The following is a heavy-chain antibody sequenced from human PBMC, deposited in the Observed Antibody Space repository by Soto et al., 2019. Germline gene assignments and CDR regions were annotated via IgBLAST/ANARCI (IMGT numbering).Heavy chain of an antibody. CDR2: IVVGSGNT. D-gene: IGHD6-13*01. V-gene: IGHV1-58*01. Sequence: VASVKVSCKASGFTFTSSAVQWVRQARGQRLEWIGWIVVGSGNTNYAQKFQERVTITRDMSTSTAYMELSSLRSEDTAVYYCAALGGQLVLSFAFDIWGQGTMVTVSS. J-gene: IGHJ3*02. CDR1: GFTFTSSA. CDR3: AALGGQLVLSFAFDI.